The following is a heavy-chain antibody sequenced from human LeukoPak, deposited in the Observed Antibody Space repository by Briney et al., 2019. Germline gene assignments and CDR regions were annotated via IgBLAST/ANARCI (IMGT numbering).Heavy chain of an antibody. CDR2: INHNGST. D-gene: IGHD3-22*01. CDR3: ARGGENYYDSSGYAVWFDP. CDR1: GGSFSGYY. Sequence: SETLSLTCAVYGGSFSGYYWSWIRQPPGKGLEWIGEINHNGSTNYNPSLKSRVTISVDTSKNQFSLKLSSVTAADTAVYYCARGGENYYDSSGYAVWFDPWGQGTLVTVSS. V-gene: IGHV4-34*01. J-gene: IGHJ5*02.